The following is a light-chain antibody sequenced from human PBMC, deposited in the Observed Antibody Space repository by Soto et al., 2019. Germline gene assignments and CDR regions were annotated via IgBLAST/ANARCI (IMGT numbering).Light chain of an antibody. V-gene: IGKV1-5*01. CDR2: DAS. CDR3: QQYNSYRYT. J-gene: IGKJ2*01. CDR1: QSISSR. Sequence: DIPMTQSPSTLSASVGDRVTITCRASQSISSRLAWYQQRPGKAPRLLIYDASSLESGVPSRFSGSGSGTEFSLTISSLQPDDFASYYCQQYNSYRYTFGQGTKLEIK.